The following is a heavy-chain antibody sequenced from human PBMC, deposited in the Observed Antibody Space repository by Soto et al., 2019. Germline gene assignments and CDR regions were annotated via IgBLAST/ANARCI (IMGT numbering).Heavy chain of an antibody. CDR1: GFTFSNYG. D-gene: IGHD6-19*01. Sequence: QVQLVESGGGVVQPGRSLRLSCAASGFTFSNYGMHWVRQAPGKGLEWVAGISYDGSNKYNADSVKGRFTISRDNSKNTMYLQMNSLRAEDTAVYYCAKDLEQWRSYSWFDPWGQGTLVTVSS. CDR3: AKDLEQWRSYSWFDP. V-gene: IGHV3-30*18. J-gene: IGHJ5*02. CDR2: ISYDGSNK.